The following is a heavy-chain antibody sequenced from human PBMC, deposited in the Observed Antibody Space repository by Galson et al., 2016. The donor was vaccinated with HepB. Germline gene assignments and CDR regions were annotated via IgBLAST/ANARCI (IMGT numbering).Heavy chain of an antibody. CDR1: GYIFINYY. CDR3: ARVFGAGGARFDP. V-gene: IGHV1-46*01. CDR2: VNPRSGST. J-gene: IGHJ5*02. D-gene: IGHD3-16*01. Sequence: SVKVSCKASGYIFINYYMHWVRQAPGQGLEWMGLVNPRSGSTTYAQKFQGRVTLTRDTSTSTVYMELSSLRSDDTAFYYCARVFGAGGARFDPWGQGTLVTVSS.